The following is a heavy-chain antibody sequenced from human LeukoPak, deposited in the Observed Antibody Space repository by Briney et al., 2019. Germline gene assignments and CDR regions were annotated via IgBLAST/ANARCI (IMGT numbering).Heavy chain of an antibody. CDR1: GYTFTSYY. Sequence: ASVTVSCKASGYTFTSYYMHWVRQAPGQGLEWMGWISAYNGNTNYAQKLQGRVTMTTDTSTSTAYMELRSLRSDDTAVYYCARDNGGTAMAYYYYYYMDVWGKGTTVIISS. CDR2: ISAYNGNT. J-gene: IGHJ6*03. CDR3: ARDNGGTAMAYYYYYYMDV. D-gene: IGHD5-18*01. V-gene: IGHV1-18*04.